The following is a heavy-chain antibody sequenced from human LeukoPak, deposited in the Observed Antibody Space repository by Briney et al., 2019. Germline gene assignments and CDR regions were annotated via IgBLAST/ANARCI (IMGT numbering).Heavy chain of an antibody. J-gene: IGHJ4*02. CDR3: ARDGSGWYFY. D-gene: IGHD6-19*01. Sequence: PSETLSLTCTVSGGSISSSSYYWGWIRQPPGKGLEWIGSIYYSGSTYYNPSLKSRVTISVDTSKNQFSLKLSSVTAADTAVYYCARDGSGWYFYWGQGTLVTVSS. V-gene: IGHV4-39*07. CDR2: IYYSGST. CDR1: GGSISSSSYY.